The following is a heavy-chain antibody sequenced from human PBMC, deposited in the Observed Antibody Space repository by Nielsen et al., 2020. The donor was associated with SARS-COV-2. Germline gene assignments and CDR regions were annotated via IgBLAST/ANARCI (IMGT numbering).Heavy chain of an antibody. Sequence: GESLKISCAASGFTFNIYAMAWVRRAPGRGLQWVTGVSASGGSTHYTDSVKGRFSISRANSKNTLFLQMHSLRVEDTALYYCAKDGVVRGDALDLWGQGTMVTVSS. CDR2: VSASGGST. CDR3: AKDGVVRGDALDL. CDR1: GFTFNIYA. D-gene: IGHD3-10*01. J-gene: IGHJ3*01. V-gene: IGHV3-23*01.